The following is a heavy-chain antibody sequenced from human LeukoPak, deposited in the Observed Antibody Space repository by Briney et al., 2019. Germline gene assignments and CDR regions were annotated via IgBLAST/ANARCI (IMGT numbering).Heavy chain of an antibody. CDR1: GYSISSGYY. CDR2: IYHSGST. CDR3: ARVRVGYGDHEWFDP. D-gene: IGHD4-17*01. Sequence: SQTLSLTCTVSGYSISSGYYWGWIRQPPGKGLEWIRSIYHSGSTYYNPSLKSRVTISVDTSKNQFSLKLSSVTAADTAVYYCARVRVGYGDHEWFDPWGQGTLVTVSS. J-gene: IGHJ5*02. V-gene: IGHV4-38-2*02.